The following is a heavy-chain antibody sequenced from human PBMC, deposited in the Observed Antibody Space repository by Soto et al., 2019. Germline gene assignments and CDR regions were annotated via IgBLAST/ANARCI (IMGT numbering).Heavy chain of an antibody. CDR3: ARAPRVAAAGDFDS. CDR2: IYNSGST. J-gene: IGHJ4*02. D-gene: IGHD6-13*01. V-gene: IGHV4-59*01. CDR1: GASITSYY. Sequence: SETLSLTCTVSGASITSYYWSWIRQPPGKGLEWIGYIYNSGSTTYNPSLKSRVTISGDTSKNRFSLKLSSVTATDTAVYYCARAPRVAAAGDFDSWGQGTLVTVSS.